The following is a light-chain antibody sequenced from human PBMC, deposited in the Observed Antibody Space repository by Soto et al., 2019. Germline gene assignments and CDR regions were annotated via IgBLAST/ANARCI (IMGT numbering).Light chain of an antibody. CDR2: DAF. CDR1: QSVGND. J-gene: IGKJ5*01. Sequence: VMTQSPATLSVSPGERATLSRRASQSVGNDLAWYQQKVGQAPRLLIYDAFNRATGIPARFSGSGSGTDFTLTISSLEPEDFAVYYCHQRSSWPITFGQGTRLEIK. V-gene: IGKV3-11*01. CDR3: HQRSSWPIT.